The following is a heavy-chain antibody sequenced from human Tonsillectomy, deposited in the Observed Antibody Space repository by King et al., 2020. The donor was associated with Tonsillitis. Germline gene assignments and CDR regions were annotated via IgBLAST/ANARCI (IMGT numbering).Heavy chain of an antibody. CDR3: ARLRTLDY. V-gene: IGHV4-34*01. CDR1: GGSFSGYS. CDR2: INHSGST. Sequence: VQLQQWGAGLLKPSETLSLTCAVYGGSFSGYSWSWIRQPPGKGLEWLGEINHSGSTNYNPSLKSRVTISADTSKKQFSLKVTSVTAADTAVYYCARLRTLDYWGQGTLVTVSS. J-gene: IGHJ4*02. D-gene: IGHD4-17*01.